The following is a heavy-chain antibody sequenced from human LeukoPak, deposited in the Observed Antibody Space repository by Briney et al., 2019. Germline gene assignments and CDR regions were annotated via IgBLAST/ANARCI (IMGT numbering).Heavy chain of an antibody. CDR3: ARGSGYSKYYYYYYMDV. CDR2: ISSSSSYI. CDR1: GFTFSNYG. D-gene: IGHD4-11*01. V-gene: IGHV3-21*01. Sequence: PGGSLRLSCEASGFTFSNYGMNWVRQAPGKGLEWVSSISSSSSYIYYADSVKGRFTISRDNAKNSLYLQMNSLRAEDTAVYYCARGSGYSKYYYYYYMDVWGKGTTVTVSS. J-gene: IGHJ6*03.